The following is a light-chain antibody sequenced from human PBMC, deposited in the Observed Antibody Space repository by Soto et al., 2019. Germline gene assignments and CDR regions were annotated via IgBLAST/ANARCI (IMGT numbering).Light chain of an antibody. Sequence: DIQMTQSPSTPSSSVWDRVTNTLRASQSLTSWLAWYQQKPGKAPQLLIYDASSLESGVPSRFSGSESGTEFTLTITSLQPDDSATYYCQEYTDNSGTFGQGTKVDI. CDR1: QSLTSW. CDR2: DAS. CDR3: QEYTDNSGT. J-gene: IGKJ1*01. V-gene: IGKV1-5*01.